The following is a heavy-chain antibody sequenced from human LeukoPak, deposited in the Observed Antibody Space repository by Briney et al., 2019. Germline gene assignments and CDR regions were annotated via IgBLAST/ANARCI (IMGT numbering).Heavy chain of an antibody. CDR3: ARVGYSSSFDL. D-gene: IGHD6-13*01. V-gene: IGHV3-48*01. CDR1: GFTFSSYS. Sequence: GGSLRLSCAASGFTFSSYSMNWVRQAPGKGLEWVSYISDNTGTIYYADSVQGRFTISRDNAKNSLFLQMNSLRAEDTAVYYCARVGYSSSFDLWGQGTLVTVSS. CDR2: ISDNTGTI. J-gene: IGHJ4*02.